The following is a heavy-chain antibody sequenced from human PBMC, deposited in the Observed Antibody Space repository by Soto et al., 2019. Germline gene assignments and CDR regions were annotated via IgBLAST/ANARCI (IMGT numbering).Heavy chain of an antibody. CDR2: ISTYSGDT. V-gene: IGHV1-18*01. CDR3: ARHHGPTTSENWFDP. D-gene: IGHD5-12*01. CDR1: GYTFFTYD. J-gene: IGHJ5*02. Sequence: ASVKVSCKASGYTFFTYDISWVRQAPGQGLEWMGWISTYSGDTRYAQKFQGRVTMTTDTSTTTAYLELRSLRSDDTAVYYCARHHGPTTSENWFDPCRQGTLVTVSS.